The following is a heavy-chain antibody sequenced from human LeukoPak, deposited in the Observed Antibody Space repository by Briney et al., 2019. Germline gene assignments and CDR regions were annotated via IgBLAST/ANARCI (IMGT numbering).Heavy chain of an antibody. D-gene: IGHD3-22*01. Sequence: GGSLRLSCAASGFTFSDYYMSWIRQAPGKGLEWVSAISNDGGGTTYADFVKGRFTISRDNSKNTLFLQMNSLRAEDTALYYCAKGSSGYFLDLWGQGTLVTVSS. CDR1: GFTFSDYY. V-gene: IGHV3-23*01. CDR3: AKGSSGYFLDL. J-gene: IGHJ5*02. CDR2: ISNDGGGT.